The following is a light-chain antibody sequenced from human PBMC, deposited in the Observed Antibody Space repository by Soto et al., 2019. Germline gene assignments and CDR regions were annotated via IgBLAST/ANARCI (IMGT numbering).Light chain of an antibody. CDR2: EVS. CDR3: SSYTISNTLVL. V-gene: IGLV2-14*01. Sequence: QSVLTQPASVSGSPGQSITISCSGTSNDIGSYKYVSWYQQHPGKAPKLMIYEVSNRPSGVSNRFSGSKSGITASLTISGLQAEDEADYYCSSYTISNTLVLFGGGTKVTVL. J-gene: IGLJ2*01. CDR1: SNDIGSYKY.